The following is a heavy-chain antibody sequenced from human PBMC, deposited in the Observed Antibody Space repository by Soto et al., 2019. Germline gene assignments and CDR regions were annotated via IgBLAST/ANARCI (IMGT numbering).Heavy chain of an antibody. CDR1: GFSLSSTRMA. J-gene: IGHJ4*02. CDR3: AHIVVAALGYCFAY. V-gene: IGHV2-5*02. D-gene: IGHD5-12*01. CDR2: IYWDEDK. Sequence: QITLKESGPTLVKPTQTLTLTCTFSGFSLSSTRMAVGWIRQPPGKALEWLALIYWDEDKRYSPFLKSRLTTTKDTSKNQVALTMSNMDPLDTARYSGAHIVVAALGYCFAYWGQGTLVTVSS.